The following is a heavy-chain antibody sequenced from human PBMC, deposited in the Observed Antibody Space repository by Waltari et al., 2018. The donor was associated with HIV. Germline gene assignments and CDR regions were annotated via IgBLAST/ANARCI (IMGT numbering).Heavy chain of an antibody. CDR3: ARQFGDS. V-gene: IGHV5-51*01. Sequence: YPGDSDVRYSLSFQGQVTISADKSISTVYLQWSTLKTSDTAVYYCARQFGDSWGQGTLVTVSS. CDR2: YPGDSDV. D-gene: IGHD3-10*01. J-gene: IGHJ4*02.